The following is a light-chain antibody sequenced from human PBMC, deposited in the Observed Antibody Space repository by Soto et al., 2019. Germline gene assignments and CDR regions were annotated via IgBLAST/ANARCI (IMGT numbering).Light chain of an antibody. CDR1: QSISTY. CDR3: QQSASTGF. J-gene: IGKJ3*01. Sequence: IQMTQSPSSLSASVGHRVTITCRASQSISTYLNWYQQKPGKAPKLLIYAASNTQSGVPSRCSGSGSGTEFTLTITSLQPEDFATYYWQQSASTGFFGPGTKVDIK. CDR2: AAS. V-gene: IGKV1-39*01.